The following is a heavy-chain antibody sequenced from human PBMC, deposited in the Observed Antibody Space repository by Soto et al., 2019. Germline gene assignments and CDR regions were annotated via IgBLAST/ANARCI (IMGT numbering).Heavy chain of an antibody. CDR1: GDSISSSNFY. J-gene: IGHJ2*01. Sequence: PSETLSLTCNVSGDSISSSNFYWGWVRQPPGKGLEWIGNIYISGSTNYNPSLMSRVTISVDTSKNQFSLKLGSVTAADTAVYYCARDQIAIRRNWFFDLWGRGTLVTVSS. V-gene: IGHV4-39*01. CDR2: IYISGST. CDR3: ARDQIAIRRNWFFDL. D-gene: IGHD6-6*01.